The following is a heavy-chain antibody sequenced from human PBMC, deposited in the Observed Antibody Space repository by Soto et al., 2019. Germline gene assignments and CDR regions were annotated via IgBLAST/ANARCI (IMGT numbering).Heavy chain of an antibody. D-gene: IGHD2-21*02. J-gene: IGHJ5*02. CDR2: ITSDGKSK. CDR1: GFNFSNHW. CDR3: ARESGDWPLNWFDP. Sequence: PGGSLRLSCAASGFNFSNHWMHWVRQRPAEGLVWVSRITSDGKSKAYAESVKGRFAISRDNAKNTLYPQMNGLTAEDTAVYYCARESGDWPLNWFDPWGQGTLVTVPQ. V-gene: IGHV3-74*01.